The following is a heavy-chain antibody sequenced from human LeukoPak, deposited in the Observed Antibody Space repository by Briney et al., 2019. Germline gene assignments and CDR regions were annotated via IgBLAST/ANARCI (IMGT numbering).Heavy chain of an antibody. J-gene: IGHJ3*02. CDR3: ATASWREGHGGAFDI. V-gene: IGHV1-24*01. CDR1: GCTLTELS. Sequence: ASVKVSCKVSGCTLTELSIHWVRQAPGKGLEWMGGFDPEDGETIYAQKFQGRVTMTEDTSTDTAYMELSSLRSEDTAVYYCATASWREGHGGAFDIWGQGTMVTVSS. D-gene: IGHD6-13*01. CDR2: FDPEDGET.